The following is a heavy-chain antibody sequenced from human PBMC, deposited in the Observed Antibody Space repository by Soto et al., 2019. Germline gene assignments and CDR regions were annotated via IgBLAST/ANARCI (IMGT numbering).Heavy chain of an antibody. J-gene: IGHJ4*02. Sequence: QVQLVQSGAEVKRPGASVKVSCQASGYTFGHFYITWVRQAPGQGLEWMGDISPHNRNTNYAEKFRGRVTMTTDTSTTTAYMELRSLRSDDTAVYYCARDEGGYDILTGYYKAHHFDQWGQGALVTVSS. CDR2: ISPHNRNT. V-gene: IGHV1-18*01. D-gene: IGHD3-9*01. CDR3: ARDEGGYDILTGYYKAHHFDQ. CDR1: GYTFGHFY.